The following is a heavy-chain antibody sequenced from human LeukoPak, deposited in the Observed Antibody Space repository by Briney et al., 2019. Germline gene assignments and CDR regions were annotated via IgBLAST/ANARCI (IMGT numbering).Heavy chain of an antibody. CDR3: ARRASGWYYFDY. CDR1: GVSFSGYY. CDR2: ISHSGST. J-gene: IGHJ4*02. V-gene: IGHV4-34*01. D-gene: IGHD6-19*01. Sequence: SETLSLTCAGYGVSFSGYYWSWIRQPPGKGLEWIGEISHSGSTNYNPSLRSRVTISVDTSKNQFSLKLSSVTAADTAVYFCARRASGWYYFDYWGQGTLVTVSS.